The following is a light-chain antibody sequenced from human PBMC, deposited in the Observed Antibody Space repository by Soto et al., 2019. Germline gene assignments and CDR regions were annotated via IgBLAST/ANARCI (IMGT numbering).Light chain of an antibody. CDR2: EVS. CDR3: SSYTTSSTLNYV. V-gene: IGLV2-14*01. CDR1: SSDVGGYNY. J-gene: IGLJ1*01. Sequence: QSALTQPPSASGSPGQSVTISCTGTSSDVGGYNYVSWYQHHPGKAPKLMIYEVSNRPSGVSNRFSGSKSGNTASLTISGLQAEDEADYYCSSYTTSSTLNYVFGSGTKLTVL.